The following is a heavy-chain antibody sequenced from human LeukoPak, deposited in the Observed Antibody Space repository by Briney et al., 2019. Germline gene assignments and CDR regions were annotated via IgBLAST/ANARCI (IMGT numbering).Heavy chain of an antibody. Sequence: TSETLSLTCSVSGGSFSGYFWSWIRQPPGKGLEWIGDINHSGVTYYNPSLESQVTISLDTSKNQFSLTQRSVTAADTAVYFCARGGYNSSGYYYYWGQGALVTVSS. D-gene: IGHD3-22*01. J-gene: IGHJ4*02. CDR2: INHSGVT. CDR3: ARGGYNSSGYYYY. V-gene: IGHV4-34*01. CDR1: GGSFSGYF.